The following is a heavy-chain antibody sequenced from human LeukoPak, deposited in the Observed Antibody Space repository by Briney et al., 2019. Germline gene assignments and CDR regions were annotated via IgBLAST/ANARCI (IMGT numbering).Heavy chain of an antibody. D-gene: IGHD3-22*01. CDR1: GFSFSTYS. CDR3: AGDLGYYDSSGYYIGTKYFQH. J-gene: IGHJ1*01. V-gene: IGHV3-21*04. Sequence: PGGPLRLSCAASGFSFSTYSMNWVRQAPGKGLEWVSSISTISRYIYYADSVKGRFTISRDNAKNSLYLQMNSLRAEDTAVYYCAGDLGYYDSSGYYIGTKYFQHWGQGTLVTVSS. CDR2: ISTISRYI.